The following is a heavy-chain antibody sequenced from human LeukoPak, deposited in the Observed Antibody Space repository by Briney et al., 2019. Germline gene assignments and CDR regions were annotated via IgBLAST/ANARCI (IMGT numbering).Heavy chain of an antibody. V-gene: IGHV3-23*01. Sequence: GGSLRLSCAASGFTFSSYAMSWVRQAPGKGLEWVSAIRGSGGSTYYADSMKGRFTISRDNSKNTLYLQMNSLRAEDTAVYYCAKPYDSSGYYFFYFDYWGQGTLVTVSS. J-gene: IGHJ4*02. CDR2: IRGSGGST. CDR1: GFTFSSYA. CDR3: AKPYDSSGYYFFYFDY. D-gene: IGHD3-22*01.